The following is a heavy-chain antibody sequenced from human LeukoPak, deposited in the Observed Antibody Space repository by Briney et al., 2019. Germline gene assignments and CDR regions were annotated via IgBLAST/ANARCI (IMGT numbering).Heavy chain of an antibody. V-gene: IGHV3-7*01. Sequence: GGSLRLSCAASEFTFMRNWMTWVRQAPGKGLEWVANIKLDGSEKNYVDSVKGRFTISRDNAKNSLYLQMDSLRAEDTAVYYCARLRVTSNYYMDVWGKGTTVTVS. D-gene: IGHD4-17*01. CDR3: ARLRVTSNYYMDV. J-gene: IGHJ6*03. CDR1: EFTFMRNW. CDR2: IKLDGSEK.